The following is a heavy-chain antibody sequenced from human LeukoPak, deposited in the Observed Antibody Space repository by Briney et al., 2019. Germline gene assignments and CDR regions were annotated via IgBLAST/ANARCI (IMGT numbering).Heavy chain of an antibody. CDR3: ARGPIVVVPAAIWGGDNWFDP. CDR2: IYYSGSS. J-gene: IGHJ5*02. CDR1: GGSISSYY. D-gene: IGHD2-2*01. V-gene: IGHV4-59*01. Sequence: SETLSLTCTVSGGSISSYYWSWIRQPPGKGLEWIGYIYYSGSSNYNPSLKSRVTISVDTSKNQFSLKLSSVAAADTAVYYCARGPIVVVPAAIWGGDNWFDPWVQGTLVTVSS.